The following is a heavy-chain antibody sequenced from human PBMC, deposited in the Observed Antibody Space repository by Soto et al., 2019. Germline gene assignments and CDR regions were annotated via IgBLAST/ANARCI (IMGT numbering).Heavy chain of an antibody. Sequence: EVQLVESGGGLVKPGGSLRLSCAASGFTFNTYTMNWVRQAPGKGLEWVSSISSRSIYIYYADSVTGRFTISRDDARXXXXXXXXXXXXXXXXVYYCAREEVSRPNTYHGLDVWGQGTTVTVSS. CDR2: ISSRSIYI. CDR3: AREEVSRPNTYHGLDV. CDR1: GFTFNTYT. V-gene: IGHV3-21*01. J-gene: IGHJ6*02. D-gene: IGHD3-10*01.